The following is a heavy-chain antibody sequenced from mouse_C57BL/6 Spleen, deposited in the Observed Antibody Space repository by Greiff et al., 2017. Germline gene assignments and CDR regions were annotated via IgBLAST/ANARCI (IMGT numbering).Heavy chain of an antibody. CDR2: IWSGGST. V-gene: IGHV2-2*01. CDR1: GFSLTSYG. Sequence: QVQLKESGPGLVQPSQSLSITCTVSGFSLTSYGVHWVRQSPGKGLEWLGVIWSGGSTDYNAAFISRLSISKDNSKSQVFFKMNSLQADDTAIYYCARAALELTGTWFAYWGQGTLVTVSA. J-gene: IGHJ3*01. CDR3: ARAALELTGTWFAY. D-gene: IGHD4-1*01.